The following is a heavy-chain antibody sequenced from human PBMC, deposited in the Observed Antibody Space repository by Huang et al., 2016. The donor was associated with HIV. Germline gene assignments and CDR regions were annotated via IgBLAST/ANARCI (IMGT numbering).Heavy chain of an antibody. D-gene: IGHD2-2*01. J-gene: IGHJ2*01. V-gene: IGHV2-5*02. Sequence: QMTLKESGPTLVKPKQTLTLTCTFSGFSLSTRGVGVGWIRQPPGKALEWLALSYWDDDKRYSHSLKSRLTCTKDSSENQLGLTMTNMDPVDTATYYCAHGYRTSWPNWYCDLWGRGTLVTVSS. CDR1: GFSLSTRGVG. CDR2: SYWDDDK. CDR3: AHGYRTSWPNWYCDL.